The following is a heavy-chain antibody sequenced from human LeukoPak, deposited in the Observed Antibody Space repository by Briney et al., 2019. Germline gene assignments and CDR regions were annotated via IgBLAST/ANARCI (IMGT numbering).Heavy chain of an antibody. CDR1: GGSISSYY. CDR2: IDYSGST. Sequence: PSETLSLTCTVSGGSISSYYWSWIRQPPGKGLEWIGYIDYSGSTNYNPSLKSRVTISVDTSKNQFSLKLSSVTAADTAVYYCARDIDYYGSGSHYFDYWGQGTLVTVSS. J-gene: IGHJ4*02. CDR3: ARDIDYYGSGSHYFDY. D-gene: IGHD3-10*01. V-gene: IGHV4-59*01.